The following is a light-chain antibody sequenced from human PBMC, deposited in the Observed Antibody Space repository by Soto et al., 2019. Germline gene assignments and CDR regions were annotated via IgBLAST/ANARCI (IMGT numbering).Light chain of an antibody. V-gene: IGKV3-15*01. J-gene: IGKJ4*01. CDR3: KQYNDWHLT. CDR2: GAS. Sequence: EIVITQSPATLSLSPGERATLSCRASQSVRSNLAWYQKKPGQDHRLLIYGASTRATGVKARISGSGSGTEFTLHISSMQSEDFADYHCKQYNDWHLTLGGGQKVDIK. CDR1: QSVRSN.